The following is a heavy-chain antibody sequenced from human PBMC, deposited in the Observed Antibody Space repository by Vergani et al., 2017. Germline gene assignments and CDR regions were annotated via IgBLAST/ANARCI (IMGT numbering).Heavy chain of an antibody. D-gene: IGHD1-26*01. CDR3: AGQLSGSLDP. V-gene: IGHV4-61*01. Sequence: QVQLQESGPGLVKPSETLSLTCTVSGGSVSSGSYYWSWIRQPPGKGLEWIGYIYYSGSTNYNPSLKSRVTISVDTSKDQFSLKLSYVTAADTAVYYCAGQLSGSLDPWGQGTLVTVSS. CDR2: IYYSGST. CDR1: GGSVSSGSYY. J-gene: IGHJ5*02.